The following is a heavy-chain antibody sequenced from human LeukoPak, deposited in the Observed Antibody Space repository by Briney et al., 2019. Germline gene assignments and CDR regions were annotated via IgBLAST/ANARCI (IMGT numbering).Heavy chain of an antibody. Sequence: SETLSLTCSVSGYSISSGYYWGWVRQTPGMGLEWIGSIHHSGRTYYNPTLKSRVTISLDTSKTQISLTLTSVTAAETAVYFCARDRFGMSATGSDFDYWGQGILVTVSS. CDR2: IHHSGRT. CDR1: GYSISSGYY. J-gene: IGHJ4*02. D-gene: IGHD3-10*01. CDR3: ARDRFGMSATGSDFDY. V-gene: IGHV4-38-2*02.